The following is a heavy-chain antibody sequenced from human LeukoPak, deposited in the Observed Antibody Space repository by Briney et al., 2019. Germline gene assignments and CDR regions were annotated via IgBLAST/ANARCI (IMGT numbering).Heavy chain of an antibody. D-gene: IGHD3-16*01. V-gene: IGHV5-51*01. CDR2: IYPGDSAT. CDR1: GYSFTAYW. J-gene: IGHJ4*02. CDR3: ARPAAGLGGFDY. Sequence: GEPLKISCRGSGYSFTAYWIAWVRQMPGKGLEWMATIYPGDSATTYSPSFQGQVTISADKSITTAYLQWSSLKASDTAMYYCARPAAGLGGFDYWGQGTLVTVSS.